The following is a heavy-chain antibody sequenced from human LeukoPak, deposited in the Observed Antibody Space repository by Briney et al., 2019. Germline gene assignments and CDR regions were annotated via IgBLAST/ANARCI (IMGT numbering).Heavy chain of an antibody. D-gene: IGHD7-27*01. CDR3: ARDGDPFDSQGMDNWFDP. Sequence: GGSLRLSCAASGFTFSSYGMHWVRQAPGKGLEWVAVIWYDGSNKYYADSVKGRFTISRDNSKSTLYLQMNSLRAEDTAVYYCARDGDPFDSQGMDNWFDPWGQGTLVTVSS. CDR1: GFTFSSYG. CDR2: IWYDGSNK. V-gene: IGHV3-33*01. J-gene: IGHJ5*02.